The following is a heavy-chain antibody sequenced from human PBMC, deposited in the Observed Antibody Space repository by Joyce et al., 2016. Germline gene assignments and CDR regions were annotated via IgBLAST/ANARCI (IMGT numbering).Heavy chain of an antibody. D-gene: IGHD2-2*01. V-gene: IGHV3-33*01. CDR3: ARDRLPTSIYYYGLDV. CDR2: FWYDGSNK. J-gene: IGHJ6*02. Sequence: QVQLVESGGGVVQPGGSLKLSCVATGFTFTNYGIHWVRQAPGKGLEWVAFFWYDGSNKYYAASVKGRFTISRDTSRDTIYLQMNTLRPEDTAVYYCARDRLPTSIYYYGLDVWGQGTTVTVSS. CDR1: GFTFTNYG.